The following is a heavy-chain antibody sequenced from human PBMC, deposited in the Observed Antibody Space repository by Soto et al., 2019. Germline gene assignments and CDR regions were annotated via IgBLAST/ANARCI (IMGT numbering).Heavy chain of an antibody. CDR3: AREEGSSWYGMDV. CDR2: INPNSGDT. D-gene: IGHD6-13*01. CDR1: GYTFTCYY. Sequence: ASVKVSCKASGYTFTCYYMHWVRHSPGQGLEWMGWINPNSGDTNYAQKFQGWVTMTRDTSISTAYMELSRLRSDDTAVYYCAREEGSSWYGMDVWGQGTTVTVSS. V-gene: IGHV1-2*04. J-gene: IGHJ6*02.